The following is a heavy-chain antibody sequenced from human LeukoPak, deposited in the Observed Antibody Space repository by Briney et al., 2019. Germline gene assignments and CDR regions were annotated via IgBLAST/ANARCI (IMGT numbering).Heavy chain of an antibody. CDR3: ARGVWDSSAYYHPDYFDY. Sequence: SETLSLTCTVSGGSISSYYWTWIRQPPGKGLEWIGHIYYSGSTNYNPSLKSRVTISADTSKNQFSLKLSSVTAADTAVYYCARGVWDSSAYYHPDYFDYWGQGTLVTVSS. CDR1: GGSISSYY. J-gene: IGHJ4*02. CDR2: IYYSGST. V-gene: IGHV4-59*01. D-gene: IGHD3-22*01.